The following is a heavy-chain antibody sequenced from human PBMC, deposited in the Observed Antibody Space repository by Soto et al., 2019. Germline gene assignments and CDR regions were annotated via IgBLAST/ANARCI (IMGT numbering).Heavy chain of an antibody. Sequence: SETLSLTCAVYGGSFSGYYWSWIRQPPGKGLEWIGEINHSGSTNYNPSLKSRVTISVDTSKNQFSLKLSSVTAADTAVYYCATSGVRYPYYYYGMDVWGQGTTVTVSS. CDR1: GGSFSGYY. CDR2: INHSGST. CDR3: ATSGVRYPYYYYGMDV. V-gene: IGHV4-34*01. J-gene: IGHJ6*02. D-gene: IGHD3-10*01.